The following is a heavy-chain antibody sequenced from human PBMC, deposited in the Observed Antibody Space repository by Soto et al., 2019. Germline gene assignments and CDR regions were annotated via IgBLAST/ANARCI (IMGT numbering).Heavy chain of an antibody. CDR2: INTGTGNP. CDR3: ARGSKGVGRLFGF. Sequence: ASVKVSCKASGYTFTSYAMHWLRQAPGQRLEWLGWINTGTGNPRYSKKFEDRVTISRDTSADTAYIELSSLRSEDTAVYYCARGSKGVGRLFGFWGQGSRVTVSS. J-gene: IGHJ4*02. D-gene: IGHD2-15*01. V-gene: IGHV1-3*04. CDR1: GYTFTSYA.